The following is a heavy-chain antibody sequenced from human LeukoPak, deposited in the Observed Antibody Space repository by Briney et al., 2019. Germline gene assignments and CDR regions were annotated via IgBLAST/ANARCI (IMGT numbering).Heavy chain of an antibody. CDR1: GYSISSGYY. V-gene: IGHV4-38-2*02. CDR2: IYHSGST. D-gene: IGHD5-18*01. CDR3: ARGWGYSYGYLGY. Sequence: PSETLSLTCTVSGYSISSGYYWGWIRQPPGKGLEWIGSIYHSGSTYYNPSLKSRVTISVDTSKNQFSLKLSSVTAADTAVYYCARGWGYSYGYLGYWGQGTLVTVSS. J-gene: IGHJ4*02.